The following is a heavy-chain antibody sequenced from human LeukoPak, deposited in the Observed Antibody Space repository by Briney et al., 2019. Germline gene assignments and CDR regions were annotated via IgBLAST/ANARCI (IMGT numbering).Heavy chain of an antibody. D-gene: IGHD3-3*01. J-gene: IGHJ4*02. CDR1: GFTFSSYG. CDR2: IRYDGSNK. V-gene: IGHV3-30*02. Sequence: QPGGSLRLSCAASGFTFSSYGMHWVRQAPGKGLEWVAFIRYDGSNKYYADSVKGRFTISRDNSKNTLYLQMNSLRAEDTAVYYCAKREGAITIFGVVPPDYWGQGTLVTVSS. CDR3: AKREGAITIFGVVPPDY.